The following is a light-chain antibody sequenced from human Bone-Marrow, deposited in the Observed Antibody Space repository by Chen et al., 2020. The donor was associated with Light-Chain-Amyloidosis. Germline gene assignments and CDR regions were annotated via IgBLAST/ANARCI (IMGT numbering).Light chain of an antibody. CDR3: QQSYSDPWA. CDR1: QRISSY. V-gene: IGKV1-39*01. J-gene: IGKJ1*01. CDR2: TAS. Sequence: DIQMTQSPSSRSASVGDRVTITCRASQRISSYLNWYQQKPGKAPKLLIHTASTLQSGVPSRFSGSGSGTDFTLTISSLQPEDFASYYCQQSYSDPWAFGHGTKVEI.